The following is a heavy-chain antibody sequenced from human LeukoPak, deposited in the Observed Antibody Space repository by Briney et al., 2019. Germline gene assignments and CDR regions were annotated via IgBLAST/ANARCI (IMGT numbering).Heavy chain of an antibody. Sequence: KASETLSLTCSVSGDSVTSYYWSWIRQPPGKGLEWIGYIYYGESTNYNPSLKSRVTISVDMSKNQFSLKLSSVTAADTAVYYCARGRAWKPRPFDPWGQGTLVTVSS. V-gene: IGHV4-59*02. CDR3: ARGRAWKPRPFDP. CDR1: GDSVTSYY. D-gene: IGHD1-1*01. CDR2: IYYGEST. J-gene: IGHJ5*02.